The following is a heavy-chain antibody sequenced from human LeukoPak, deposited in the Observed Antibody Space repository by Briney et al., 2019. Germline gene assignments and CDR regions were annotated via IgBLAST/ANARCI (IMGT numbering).Heavy chain of an antibody. CDR3: ARVGTRRSSSSVDY. Sequence: PSETLSLTCTVSGGSISSYYWSWIRQPAGKGLEWTGRIYTSGSTNYNPSLKSRVTMSVDTSKNQFSLKLSSVTAADTAVYYCARVGTRRSSSSVDYWGQGTLVTVSS. CDR2: IYTSGST. D-gene: IGHD6-6*01. V-gene: IGHV4-4*07. J-gene: IGHJ4*02. CDR1: GGSISSYY.